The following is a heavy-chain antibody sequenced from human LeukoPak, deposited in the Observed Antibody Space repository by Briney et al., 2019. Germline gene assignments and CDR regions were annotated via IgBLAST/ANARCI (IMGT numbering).Heavy chain of an antibody. J-gene: IGHJ4*02. Sequence: GGSLRLSCAASGFTFSSYSMSWVRQAPGEGLVWVSRIRSDGSDTRYAEFVKGRFTISRDNAKNTLYLQMNSLRAEDTAVYYCARDWFHAIDYWGQGTLLTVSP. V-gene: IGHV3-74*01. CDR1: GFTFSSYS. CDR2: IRSDGSDT. D-gene: IGHD2/OR15-2a*01. CDR3: ARDWFHAIDY.